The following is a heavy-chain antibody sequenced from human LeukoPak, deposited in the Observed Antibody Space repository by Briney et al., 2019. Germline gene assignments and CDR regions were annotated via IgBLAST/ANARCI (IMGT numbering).Heavy chain of an antibody. J-gene: IGHJ4*02. CDR3: TRVATERQFDY. V-gene: IGHV3-73*01. Sequence: GGSLRLSCAASGFTFSGSAMHWVRQASGKGLEWVGRIRSKANSYATAYAASVKGRFTISRDDSKNTACLQMNSLKTEDTAVYYCTRVATERQFDYWGQGTLVTVSS. D-gene: IGHD1-1*01. CDR1: GFTFSGSA. CDR2: IRSKANSYAT.